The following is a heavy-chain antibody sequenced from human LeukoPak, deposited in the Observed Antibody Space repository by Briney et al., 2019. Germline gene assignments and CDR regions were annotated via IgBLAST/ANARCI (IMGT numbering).Heavy chain of an antibody. J-gene: IGHJ3*02. CDR1: GFTLSSFW. CDR2: IKRDGSDK. D-gene: IGHD2-2*01. CDR3: AREQKKTAMVTRGGFDI. V-gene: IGHV3-7*01. Sequence: PGGSLRLSCAASGFTLSSFWMSWVRQAPGKGLEWVANIKRDGSDKNYVDPVKGRFTISRDNAKNSLYLDMSSLRVDDTAVYYCAREQKKTAMVTRGGFDIWGQGTMVTVSS.